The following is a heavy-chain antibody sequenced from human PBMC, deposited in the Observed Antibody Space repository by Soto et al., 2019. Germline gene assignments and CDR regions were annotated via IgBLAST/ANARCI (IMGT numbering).Heavy chain of an antibody. Sequence: GGSLRLSCAASGFTFSSYDMHWVRQAPGKSLEWVSAIGTAGDTYYPGSVKGRFTISRENAKNSLYLQMNSLRAGDTALYYCARGPVSGGSWWWFDPWGQGTLVTVSS. D-gene: IGHD2-15*01. CDR2: IGTAGDT. CDR1: GFTFSSYD. J-gene: IGHJ5*02. CDR3: ARGPVSGGSWWWFDP. V-gene: IGHV3-13*01.